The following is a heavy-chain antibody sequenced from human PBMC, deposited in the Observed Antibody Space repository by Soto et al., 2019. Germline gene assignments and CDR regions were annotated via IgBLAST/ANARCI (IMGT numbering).Heavy chain of an antibody. Sequence: KESGPTLVKPTQTLTLTCTFSGFSLSTSGVGVGWIRQPPGKALEWLALIYWDDDKRYSPSLKSRLTITKDTSKNQVVLTMTNMDPVDTATYYCARAGGYGGNSNFDYWGQGTLVTVSS. CDR2: IYWDDDK. CDR1: GFSLSTSGVG. V-gene: IGHV2-5*02. J-gene: IGHJ4*02. CDR3: ARAGGYGGNSNFDY. D-gene: IGHD4-17*01.